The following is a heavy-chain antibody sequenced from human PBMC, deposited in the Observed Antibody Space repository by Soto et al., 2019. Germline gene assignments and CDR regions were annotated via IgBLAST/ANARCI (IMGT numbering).Heavy chain of an antibody. J-gene: IGHJ6*02. CDR1: GFTFSSCA. CDR3: GKGRSYYYYYGVDV. V-gene: IGHV3-23*01. Sequence: EVHLLESGGALVQPGGSLRLSCAASGFTFSSCAMGWVRQAPGKGLEWVSDIIDSGGSTYYADAVKGLFTISRDNSKSTLYLQMNSLRAEDTAVYYCGKGRSYYYYYGVDVWGQGTTVTVSS. D-gene: IGHD1-26*01. CDR2: IIDSGGST.